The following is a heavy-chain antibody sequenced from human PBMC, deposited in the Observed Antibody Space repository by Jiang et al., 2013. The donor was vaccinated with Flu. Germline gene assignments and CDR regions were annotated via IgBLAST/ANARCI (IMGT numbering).Heavy chain of an antibody. CDR1: GYTFSNYV. CDR3: ARDSSSEAYPLLLYYFDL. D-gene: IGHD3-22*01. J-gene: IGHJ2*01. CDR2: FIPIFGTP. V-gene: IGHV1-69*01. Sequence: PGSSVRVSCTASGYTFSNYVISWVRQAPGQGLEWMGGFIPIFGTPHYAQKFRDRVSITADASTGTAYMELSSLTSDDTAVYYCARDSSSEAYPLLLYYFDLWGRGTLVTVSS.